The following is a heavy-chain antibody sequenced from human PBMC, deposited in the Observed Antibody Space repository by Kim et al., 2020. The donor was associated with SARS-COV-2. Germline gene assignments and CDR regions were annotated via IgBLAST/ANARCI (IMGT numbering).Heavy chain of an antibody. CDR1: GGSISSYY. V-gene: IGHV4-59*01. D-gene: IGHD6-19*01. CDR2: IYYSGST. Sequence: SETLSLTCTVSGGSISSYYWSWIRQPPGKGLEWIGYIYYSGSTNYNPSLKSRVTISVDTSKNQFSLKLSSVTAADTAVYYCARQYSSGWYRDATAPYFDYWGQGTLVTVSS. J-gene: IGHJ4*02. CDR3: ARQYSSGWYRDATAPYFDY.